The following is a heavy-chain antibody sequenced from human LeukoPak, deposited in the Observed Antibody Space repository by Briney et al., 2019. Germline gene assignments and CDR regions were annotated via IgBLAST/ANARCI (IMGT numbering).Heavy chain of an antibody. J-gene: IGHJ4*02. CDR1: GYSFTGYF. Sequence: ASVKVSCKASGYSFTGYFLHWVRQAPGQALEWMGWINPNNGLTNYTQKFKGRVTMTRDTSSATGYMELNRLTSDDTAVFYCARAWGSLYYFDHWGQGTLVTVSS. CDR3: ARAWGSLYYFDH. V-gene: IGHV1-2*02. D-gene: IGHD3-16*01. CDR2: INPNNGLT.